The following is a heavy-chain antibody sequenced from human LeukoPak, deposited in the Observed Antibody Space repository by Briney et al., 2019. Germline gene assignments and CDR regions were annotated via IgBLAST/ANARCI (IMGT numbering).Heavy chain of an antibody. Sequence: GGSLRLSCAASGLTFSSYGMHWVRQAPGKGLEWVAVISYDGSNKYYADSVKGRFTISRDNSKNTLYLQMNSLRAEDTAVYYCAKGDSGSYWGRFYYYYGMDVWGQGTTVTVSS. V-gene: IGHV3-30*18. CDR1: GLTFSSYG. CDR3: AKGDSGSYWGRFYYYYGMDV. D-gene: IGHD1-26*01. J-gene: IGHJ6*02. CDR2: ISYDGSNK.